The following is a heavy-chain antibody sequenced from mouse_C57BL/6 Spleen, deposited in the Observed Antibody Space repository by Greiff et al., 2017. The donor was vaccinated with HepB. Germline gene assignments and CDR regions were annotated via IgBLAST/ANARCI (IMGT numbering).Heavy chain of an antibody. Sequence: EVQLVESGAELVRPGASVKLSCTASGFNIKDDYMHWVKQRPEQGLEWIGWIDPENGDTEYASKFQGKATITADTSSNTAYLQLSSLTSEDTAVYYCAYYYGMDYWGQGTSVTVSS. CDR2: IDPENGDT. CDR3: AYYYGMDY. V-gene: IGHV14-4*01. CDR1: GFNIKDDY. J-gene: IGHJ4*01.